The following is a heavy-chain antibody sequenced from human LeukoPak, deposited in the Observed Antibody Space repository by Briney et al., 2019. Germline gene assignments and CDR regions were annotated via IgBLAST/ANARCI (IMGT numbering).Heavy chain of an antibody. CDR2: IDPDGITT. D-gene: IGHD2-8*02. Sequence: GGPLRLSCAASGFTLSGYWMHWVRQAPGEGLVWVSRIDPDGITTNYADSVKGRFTTSRDNARNTLYLQMNSLTAEDTALYYCTRVQAGRSGLMDVWGRGTTVTVSS. J-gene: IGHJ6*02. V-gene: IGHV3-74*01. CDR1: GFTLSGYW. CDR3: TRVQAGRSGLMDV.